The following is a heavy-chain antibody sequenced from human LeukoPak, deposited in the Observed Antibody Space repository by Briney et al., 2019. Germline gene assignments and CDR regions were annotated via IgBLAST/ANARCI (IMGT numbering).Heavy chain of an antibody. V-gene: IGHV1-18*01. Sequence: ASVKVSCKASGYTFTSYGISWVRQAPGQGLEWMGWISAYNGNTNYAQKLQGRVTMTTDTSTSTAYMELRSLRSDDTAVYYCAREYYDFWSGYKPTFDYWGQGTLVTVSS. CDR1: GYTFTSYG. CDR3: AREYYDFWSGYKPTFDY. D-gene: IGHD3-3*01. CDR2: ISAYNGNT. J-gene: IGHJ4*02.